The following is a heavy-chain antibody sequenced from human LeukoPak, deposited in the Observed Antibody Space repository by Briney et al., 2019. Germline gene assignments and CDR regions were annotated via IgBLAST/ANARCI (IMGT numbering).Heavy chain of an antibody. CDR3: AVHYDSSGYYLDY. CDR2: INHSGST. CDR1: GGSFSGYY. Sequence: SETLSLTCAVYGGSFSGYYWSWIRQPPGKGLEWIREINHSGSTNYNPSLKSRVTISVDTSKNQFSLKLSSVTAADTAVYYCAVHYDSSGYYLDYWGQGTLVTVSS. D-gene: IGHD3-22*01. J-gene: IGHJ4*02. V-gene: IGHV4-34*01.